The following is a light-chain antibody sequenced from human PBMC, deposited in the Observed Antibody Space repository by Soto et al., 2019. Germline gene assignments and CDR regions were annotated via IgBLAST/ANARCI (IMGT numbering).Light chain of an antibody. V-gene: IGKV3-15*01. CDR1: ETIRSF. CDR3: QQNSKWPLT. J-gene: IGKJ1*01. Sequence: EIVMTQSPATLSVSPGERVTLSCRANETIRSFCAWYQQKPGQAPRLLIYSASTRATDIPDRFSGSGSGTDFTLTISSLQSEDFAIYYCQQNSKWPLTFGQGTKVEIK. CDR2: SAS.